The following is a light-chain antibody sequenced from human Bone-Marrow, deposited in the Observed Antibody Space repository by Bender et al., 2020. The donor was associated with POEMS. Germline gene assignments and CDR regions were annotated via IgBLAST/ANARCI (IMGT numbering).Light chain of an antibody. CDR1: SLRTYH. V-gene: IGLV3-19*01. CDR2: ADS. CDR3: VAWDASLNGWV. J-gene: IGLJ3*02. Sequence: SSELTQDPAVSVALGQTVRITCQGGSLRTYHASWYQQKPGQAPVPVLYADSNRPSGIPDRFSGSKSGNTASLAITGLQSDDEAIYFCVAWDASLNGWVFGGGTKLTVL.